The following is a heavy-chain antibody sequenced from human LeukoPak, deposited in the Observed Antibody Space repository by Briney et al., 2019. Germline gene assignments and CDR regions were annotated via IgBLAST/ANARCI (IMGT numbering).Heavy chain of an antibody. CDR1: GFTFSSYG. CDR3: AKAPIRRDGYPTYFDC. J-gene: IGHJ4*02. V-gene: IGHV3-33*06. D-gene: IGHD5-24*01. Sequence: PGRSLRLSCAASGFTFSSYGMHWVRQAPGKGLEWVAVIWYDGSNKYYADSVKGRFTISRDNSKNTLYLQMNSLRAEDTAVYYCAKAPIRRDGYPTYFDCWGQGTLVTVSS. CDR2: IWYDGSNK.